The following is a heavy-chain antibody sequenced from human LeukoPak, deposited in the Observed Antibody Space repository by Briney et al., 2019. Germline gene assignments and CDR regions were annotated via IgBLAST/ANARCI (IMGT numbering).Heavy chain of an antibody. CDR3: ARGEYYYDSSGYYSDY. J-gene: IGHJ4*02. Sequence: GGSRRLSCAASGFTFSSYSMNWVSQAPGRGLEWVSSIRSGGTYIYYADSGKGRFTISRGNAKNSLYLQMNSLRDEDTAVYYCARGEYYYDSSGYYSDYWGQGTLVTVSS. CDR2: IRSGGTYI. D-gene: IGHD3-22*01. CDR1: GFTFSSYS. V-gene: IGHV3-21*01.